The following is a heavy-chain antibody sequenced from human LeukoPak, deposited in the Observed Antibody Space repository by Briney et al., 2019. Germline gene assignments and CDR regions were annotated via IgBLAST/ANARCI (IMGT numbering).Heavy chain of an antibody. J-gene: IGHJ4*02. Sequence: ASVKVSCKASGYTFTGYHIHWVRQAPRQRLEWMGRINPYSGDTNFAQKFQGRVTMTRDTSITTAYMDLSSLTPDDTAVYFCARDQGSLTRSWYTGYWGQGTQVTVSS. V-gene: IGHV1-2*06. CDR3: ARDQGSLTRSWYTGY. D-gene: IGHD6-13*01. CDR2: INPYSGDT. CDR1: GYTFTGYH.